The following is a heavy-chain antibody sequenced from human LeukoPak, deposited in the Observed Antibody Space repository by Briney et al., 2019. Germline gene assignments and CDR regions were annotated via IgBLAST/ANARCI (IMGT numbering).Heavy chain of an antibody. CDR1: AFTFSSYW. D-gene: IGHD2-15*01. V-gene: IGHV3-74*01. CDR3: ARGWDCSGGSCYSYWYFDL. Sequence: PGGSLRLSCAASAFTFSSYWMHWVRQAPGKGLVWVSRINSDGSSTSYADSVKGRFTISRDNAKNTLYLQMNSLRAEDTAMYYCARGWDCSGGSCYSYWYFDLWGRGTLVTVSS. J-gene: IGHJ2*01. CDR2: INSDGSST.